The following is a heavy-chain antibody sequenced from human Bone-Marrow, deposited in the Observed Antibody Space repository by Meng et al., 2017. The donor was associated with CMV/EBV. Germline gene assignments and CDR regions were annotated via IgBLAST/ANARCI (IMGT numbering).Heavy chain of an antibody. CDR2: INHSGST. CDR1: GGSFSGSY. J-gene: IGHJ4*02. V-gene: IGHV4-34*01. D-gene: IGHD2-2*02. Sequence: VYGGSFSGSYWRWLRPPPGKGLEWIGEINHSGSTNYNPSLKSRVTISVDTSKNQFSLKLSSVTAADTAVYYCARFLPAAILRYFDYWGQGTLVTVSS. CDR3: ARFLPAAILRYFDY.